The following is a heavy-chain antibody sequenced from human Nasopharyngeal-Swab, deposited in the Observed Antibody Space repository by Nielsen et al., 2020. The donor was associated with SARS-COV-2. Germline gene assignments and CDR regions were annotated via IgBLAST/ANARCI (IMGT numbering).Heavy chain of an antibody. CDR3: ARAAITMIVVVSAFDI. D-gene: IGHD3-22*01. CDR1: GGSISSSNW. V-gene: IGHV4-4*02. Sequence: SETLSLTCAVSGGSISSSNWWSWVRQPPGKGLEWIGEIYHSGSTNYNPSLKSRVTISVDTSKNQFSLKLSSVTAADTAVYYCARAAITMIVVVSAFDIWGQGTMVTVSS. J-gene: IGHJ3*02. CDR2: IYHSGST.